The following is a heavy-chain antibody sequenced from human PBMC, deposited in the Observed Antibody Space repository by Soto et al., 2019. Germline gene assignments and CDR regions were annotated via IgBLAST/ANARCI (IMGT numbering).Heavy chain of an antibody. Sequence: QVQLVQSGAEVKKPGSSVKVSCEASGGTFSGHAISWVRQAPGQGHEWMGGLIPLFGTTQHAQNFQDRLTITADKSTRTAYMALTSLRFGATAIYYCARGPKWGYRFASWGQRHLVTVSS. CDR2: LIPLFGTT. CDR3: ARGPKWGYRFAS. V-gene: IGHV1-69*06. J-gene: IGHJ4*02. D-gene: IGHD7-27*01. CDR1: GGTFSGHA.